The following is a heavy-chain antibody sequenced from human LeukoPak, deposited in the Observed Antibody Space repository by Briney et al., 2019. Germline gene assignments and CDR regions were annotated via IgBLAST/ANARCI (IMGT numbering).Heavy chain of an antibody. D-gene: IGHD3-10*01. CDR2: ISWNNGRV. J-gene: IGHJ4*02. V-gene: IGHV3-9*01. Sequence: PGGSLRLSCAASGFTFSSYAMSWVRQAPGKGLEWVSAISWNNGRVDYVDSVKGRFTISRDNAKNSLYLQMNSLKAEDTALYYCAKGPSYYYGSGSYFDSWGQGTLVTVSS. CDR1: GFTFSSYA. CDR3: AKGPSYYYGSGSYFDS.